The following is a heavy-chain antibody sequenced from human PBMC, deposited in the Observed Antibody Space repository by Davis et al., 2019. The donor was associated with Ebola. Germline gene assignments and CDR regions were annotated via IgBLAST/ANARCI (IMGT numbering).Heavy chain of an antibody. J-gene: IGHJ3*02. CDR1: GFSLSTSGVG. CDR3: AHIYDSSGYYYVRHAFDI. V-gene: IGHV2-5*02. Sequence: SGPTLVKPTQTLTLTCTFSGFSLSTSGVGVGWIRQPPGKALEWLALIYWDDDKRYSPSLKSRLTITKDTSKNQVVLTMTNMDPVDTATYYCAHIYDSSGYYYVRHAFDIWGQGTMVTVSS. CDR2: IYWDDDK. D-gene: IGHD3-22*01.